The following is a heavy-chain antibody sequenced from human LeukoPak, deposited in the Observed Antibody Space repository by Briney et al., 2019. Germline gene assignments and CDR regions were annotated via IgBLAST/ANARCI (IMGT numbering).Heavy chain of an antibody. J-gene: IGHJ4*02. Sequence: GGSLRLSCAASGFTFISYTMNWVRQAPGKGLEWVSSISSSSSYIYYADSVKGRFTVSRDNAKNSLYLQMNSLRAEDTAVYYCAREEQQLVYFDYSSQGNLVTVSS. D-gene: IGHD6-13*01. V-gene: IGHV3-21*01. CDR3: AREEQQLVYFDY. CDR2: ISSSSSYI. CDR1: GFTFISYT.